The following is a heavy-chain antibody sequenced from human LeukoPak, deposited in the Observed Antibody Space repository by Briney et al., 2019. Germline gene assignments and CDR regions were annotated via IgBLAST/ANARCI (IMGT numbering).Heavy chain of an antibody. CDR3: AKGRIQSYMAPEY. CDR1: GFTFIDYD. V-gene: IGHV3-13*01. Sequence: GGSLRLSCAASGFTFIDYDMHWVRQVIGKGLEWVSAIGIRGDTHYSGSVKGRFTISRDNSKNTLYLQMNSLRAEDTAIYYCAKGRIQSYMAPEYWGQGTLVTVSS. CDR2: IGIRGDT. J-gene: IGHJ4*02. D-gene: IGHD4-11*01.